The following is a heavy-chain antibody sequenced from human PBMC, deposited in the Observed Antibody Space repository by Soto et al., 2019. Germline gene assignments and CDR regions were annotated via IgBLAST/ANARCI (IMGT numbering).Heavy chain of an antibody. CDR3: ARWGNQLRYAPDYYCMDV. J-gene: IGHJ6*02. Sequence: ASVKVSCKASGYTFTSYAMHWVHQAPGQRLEWMGWINAGNGNTKYSQKFQGRVTITRDTSASTAYMELSSLRSEDTAVYYCARWGNQLRYAPDYYCMDVWGQGTTVTVSS. D-gene: IGHD2-2*02. CDR2: INAGNGNT. V-gene: IGHV1-3*01. CDR1: GYTFTSYA.